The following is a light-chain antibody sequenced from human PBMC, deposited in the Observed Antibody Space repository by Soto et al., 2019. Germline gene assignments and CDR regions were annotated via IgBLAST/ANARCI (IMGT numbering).Light chain of an antibody. CDR1: SSDVGGYNY. CDR3: SSYTSSSTYV. V-gene: IGLV2-14*01. Sequence: QSALTQPASVSGSPGQSITISCTGTSSDVGGYNYVSWYQQHPGKAPKLMIYEVSNRPSGVSNRFSGSKSGNTVSLTISGLQAEDEADYYCSSYTSSSTYVFGNGTKVIV. CDR2: EVS. J-gene: IGLJ1*01.